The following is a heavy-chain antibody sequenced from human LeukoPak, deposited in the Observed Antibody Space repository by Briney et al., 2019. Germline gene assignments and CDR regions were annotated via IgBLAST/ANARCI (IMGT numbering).Heavy chain of an antibody. CDR3: AGLQGHSYYYMDV. Sequence: SETLSLTCAVYGGSFSSYYWSWIRQPPGRGLEWIGDIDHGGITNCNPSLKSRVTISVDTSKNQFSLTLRSVTAADTAVYYFAGLQGHSYYYMDVWGRGTTVTVSS. CDR1: GGSFSSYY. J-gene: IGHJ6*03. V-gene: IGHV4-34*01. CDR2: IDHGGIT.